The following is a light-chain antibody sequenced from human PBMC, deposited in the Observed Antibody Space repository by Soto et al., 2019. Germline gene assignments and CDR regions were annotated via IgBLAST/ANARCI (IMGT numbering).Light chain of an antibody. CDR2: DAS. Sequence: EIVLTQSPATLSLSPGERATLSCRASQSVSAYLAWYQQKPGQPPRLLIYDASNRATGIPARFSGSGSGKDFTLTISSLEPEDSAVYYCQQRTIPLTFGGETRWIS. CDR1: QSVSAY. J-gene: IGKJ4*01. CDR3: QQRTIPLT. V-gene: IGKV3-11*01.